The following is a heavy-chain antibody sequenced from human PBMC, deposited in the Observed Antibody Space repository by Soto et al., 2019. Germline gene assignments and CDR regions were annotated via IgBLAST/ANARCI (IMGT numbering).Heavy chain of an antibody. J-gene: IGHJ6*03. CDR1: GFTFTNYW. CDR3: ARVLRGYDYMDV. V-gene: IGHV3-74*01. CDR2: INPDGSIT. Sequence: EVQLVESGGGLVQPGESLRLSCAASGFTFTNYWMHWVRQAPGKGLVWVSRINPDGSITSHADSVKGRFTISRDNAKKTLYLQMSSLRAEDTAVYYCARVLRGYDYMDVWGKGTTVTVSS.